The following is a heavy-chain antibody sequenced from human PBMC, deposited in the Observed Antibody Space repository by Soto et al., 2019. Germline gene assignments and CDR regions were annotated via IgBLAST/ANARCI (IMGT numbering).Heavy chain of an antibody. V-gene: IGHV4-30-4*01. Sequence: SETLSLTCTVSGGSVTSDEDYWSWIRQSPGKGLEWIGYISNGGSTGYNPSLKTRLSMSVDRSKNQFTLRLTSVTAADTAVYYCARVVNYYGSGIRAFDAFDIWGQGTMVTVSS. D-gene: IGHD3-10*01. J-gene: IGHJ3*02. CDR3: ARVVNYYGSGIRAFDAFDI. CDR1: GGSVTSDEDY. CDR2: ISNGGST.